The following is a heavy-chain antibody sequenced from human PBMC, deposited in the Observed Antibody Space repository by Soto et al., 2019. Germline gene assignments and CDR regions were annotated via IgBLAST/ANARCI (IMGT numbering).Heavy chain of an antibody. D-gene: IGHD1-1*01. Sequence: SETLSLTCSVSGGSISTVGHYWTWIRQPPGKGLEWFGSIYHTGSTYYSKSLRSRLTMSVDTSKSQFSLRLSSVTAADTAVYYCARATGTLRSRNCDYWGQGSLVTVSS. J-gene: IGHJ4*02. CDR3: ARATGTLRSRNCDY. V-gene: IGHV4-31*03. CDR1: GGSISTVGHY. CDR2: IYHTGST.